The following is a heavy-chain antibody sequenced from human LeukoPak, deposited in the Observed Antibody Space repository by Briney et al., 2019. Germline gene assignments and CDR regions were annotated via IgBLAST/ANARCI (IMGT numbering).Heavy chain of an antibody. CDR1: GFTFSDCD. Sequence: PGGSLKLSCATSGFTFSDCDMHWVRQASGKGLEWVGRITTKATSYATTYGASLKGRFTISRDDSDNRAYLQMNSLRTEDTAVYYCTTFNRGPHWGQGALVTVSS. V-gene: IGHV3-73*01. CDR2: ITTKATSYAT. D-gene: IGHD3-16*01. CDR3: TTFNRGPH. J-gene: IGHJ4*02.